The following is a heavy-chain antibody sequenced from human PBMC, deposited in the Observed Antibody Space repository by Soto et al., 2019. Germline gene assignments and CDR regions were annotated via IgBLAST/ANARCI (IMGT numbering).Heavy chain of an antibody. CDR1: GGTFSSYA. D-gene: IGHD4-4*01. CDR3: ARHDYSNYVGFY. J-gene: IGHJ4*02. Sequence: SVKVSCKASGGTFSSYAISWVRQAPGQGLEWMGGIIPIFGTANYAQKFQGRVTITADESTSTAYMELSSLRSEDTAVYYCARHDYSNYVGFYWGQGTLVTVSS. V-gene: IGHV1-69*13. CDR2: IIPIFGTA.